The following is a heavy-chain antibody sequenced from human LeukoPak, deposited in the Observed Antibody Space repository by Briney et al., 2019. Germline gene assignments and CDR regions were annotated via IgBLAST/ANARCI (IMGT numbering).Heavy chain of an antibody. D-gene: IGHD6-13*01. CDR2: ISGSGGIT. J-gene: IGHJ4*02. V-gene: IGHV3-23*01. CDR3: AKSGREYSSSWYNFDY. CDR1: GFTFSNYA. Sequence: GGSLRLSCAASGFTFSNYAMSWVRQAPGKGLEWVSAISGSGGITFYADSVKGRFTISRDSSKNTVYLRMNSLRAEDTAVYYCAKSGREYSSSWYNFDYWGQGTQVTVSS.